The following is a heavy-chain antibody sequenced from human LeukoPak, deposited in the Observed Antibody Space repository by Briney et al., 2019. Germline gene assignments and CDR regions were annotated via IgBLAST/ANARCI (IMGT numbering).Heavy chain of an antibody. D-gene: IGHD5-24*01. CDR2: IKEDGTET. CDR3: AKEGRSLQTY. CDR1: RFMFSSNW. J-gene: IGHJ4*02. V-gene: IGHV3-7*03. Sequence: GGSLRLSCAASRFMFSSNWMSWVRLAPGKGLEWVANIKEDGTETYYVDSVKGRFTISRDNAKNSLYLQMNSLRVEDTAVYYCAKEGRSLQTYWGQGTLVTVSS.